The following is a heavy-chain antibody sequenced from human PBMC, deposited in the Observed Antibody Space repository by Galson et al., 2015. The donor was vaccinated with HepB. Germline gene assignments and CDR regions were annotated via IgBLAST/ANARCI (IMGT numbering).Heavy chain of an antibody. J-gene: IGHJ3*02. Sequence: SVKVSCKASGYTLTSYYMHWVRQAPGQGLEWMGIINPSGGSTSYAQKFQGRVTMTRDASTSTVYMELSSLRSEDTAVYYCARRPRDIVVVVAATSDAFDIWGQGTMVTVSS. CDR3: ARRPRDIVVVVAATSDAFDI. V-gene: IGHV1-46*03. D-gene: IGHD2-15*01. CDR2: INPSGGST. CDR1: GYTLTSYY.